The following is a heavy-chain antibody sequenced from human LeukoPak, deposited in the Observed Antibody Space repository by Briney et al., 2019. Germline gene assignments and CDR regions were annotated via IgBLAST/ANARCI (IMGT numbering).Heavy chain of an antibody. D-gene: IGHD6-19*01. V-gene: IGHV1-2*02. CDR3: ARAFPKHSIAVAGTRSYYYYYGMDV. Sequence: GASVKVSCKASGYTFTGYYIHWVRQAPGQGLEWMGWLNPKSGGTNYAQNFQGRVTMTRDTIINTAYMELSRLRSDDTAVYYCARAFPKHSIAVAGTRSYYYYYGMDVWGQGTTVTVSS. CDR2: LNPKSGGT. CDR1: GYTFTGYY. J-gene: IGHJ6*02.